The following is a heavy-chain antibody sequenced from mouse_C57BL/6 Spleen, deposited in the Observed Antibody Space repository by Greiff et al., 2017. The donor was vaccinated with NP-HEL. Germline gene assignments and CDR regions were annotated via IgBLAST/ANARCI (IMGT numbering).Heavy chain of an antibody. CDR1: GYTFTSYW. CDR2: IDPSDSYT. Sequence: VQLQQPGAELVMPGASVKLSCKASGYTFTSYWMHWVKQRPGQGLEWIGEIDPSDSYTNYNQKFKGKSTLTVDKSSSTAYMQLSSLTSEDSAVYYCARDGISDYGDYWGQGTTLTVSS. J-gene: IGHJ2*01. V-gene: IGHV1-69*01. CDR3: ARDGISDYGDY. D-gene: IGHD2-4*01.